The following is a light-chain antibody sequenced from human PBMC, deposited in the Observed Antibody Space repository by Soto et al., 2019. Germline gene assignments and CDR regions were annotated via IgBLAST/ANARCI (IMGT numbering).Light chain of an antibody. CDR1: QAIIRY. Sequence: DIQMTQSPSSLSASVGDRVTMSCRASQAIIRYLNWYRQQPGKAPKLLIYAASNLQSGVPSRFSGSGSGTEFTLTINSLHPEDFATYFCQQSSSAPYTFGQGTRLEIK. CDR3: QQSSSAPYT. CDR2: AAS. J-gene: IGKJ2*01. V-gene: IGKV1-39*01.